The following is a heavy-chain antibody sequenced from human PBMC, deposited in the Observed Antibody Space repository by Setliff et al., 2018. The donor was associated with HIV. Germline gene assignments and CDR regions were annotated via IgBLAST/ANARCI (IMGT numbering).Heavy chain of an antibody. V-gene: IGHV1-8*01. Sequence: ASVKVSCKASGYTFTNYGINWVRQATGQGLEWMGWMSPKNNGAGFAQKFQARLTMTWNTSTNTAYMDRRGLTSDDTDVYYRARGRYNSRIDVWGQGTTVTVSS. CDR2: MSPKNNGA. CDR3: ARGRYNSRIDV. J-gene: IGHJ6*02. CDR1: GYTFTNYG. D-gene: IGHD5-18*01.